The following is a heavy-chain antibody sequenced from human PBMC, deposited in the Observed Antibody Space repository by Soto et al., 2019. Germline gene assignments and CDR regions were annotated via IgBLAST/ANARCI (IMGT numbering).Heavy chain of an antibody. CDR1: GGTFSSYS. CDR3: ARPFQSWPGGWYFEL. J-gene: IGHJ2*01. CDR2: IIPIFGTA. D-gene: IGHD3-16*01. Sequence: QVQLVQSGAEVKKPGSSVKVSCKASGGTFSSYSINWVRQAPGQGPEWMGGIIPIFGTANYAQKFQGRVTLTADEATSTAHMELSSLRNEDTAVYYCARPFQSWPGGWYFELWGRGTLVTGSS. V-gene: IGHV1-69*01.